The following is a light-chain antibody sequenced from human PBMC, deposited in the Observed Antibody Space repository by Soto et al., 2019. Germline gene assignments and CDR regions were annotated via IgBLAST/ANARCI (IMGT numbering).Light chain of an antibody. J-gene: IGLJ1*01. V-gene: IGLV2-8*01. CDR2: EVN. CDR1: SSDVGGYNY. Sequence: QSVLTQPPSASGSPGQSVTISCTGTSSDVGGYNYVSWYQQHSGKAPKLMIYEVNKRPSGVPDRLSGSKSGNTASLTVSGLQAEDEGDYYCSSHAGSKRVFGTGTKVTVL. CDR3: SSHAGSKRV.